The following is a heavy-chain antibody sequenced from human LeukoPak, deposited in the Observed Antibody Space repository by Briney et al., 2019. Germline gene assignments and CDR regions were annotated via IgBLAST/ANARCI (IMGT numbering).Heavy chain of an antibody. V-gene: IGHV4-34*01. CDR1: GGSFSGYY. CDR2: INHSGST. CDR3: ARVFDTTMVIDY. Sequence: SETLSLTCAVYGGSFSGYYWSWIRQPPGQGLEWIGEINHSGSTNYNPSLKSRVTISVDTSKNPFSLKLSSVTAADTAVYYCARVFDTTMVIDYWGQGTLVTVPS. D-gene: IGHD5-18*01. J-gene: IGHJ4*02.